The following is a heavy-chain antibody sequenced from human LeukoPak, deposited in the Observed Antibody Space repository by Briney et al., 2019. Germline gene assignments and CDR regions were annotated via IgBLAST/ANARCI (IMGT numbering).Heavy chain of an antibody. D-gene: IGHD4-23*01. V-gene: IGHV3-66*02. Sequence: GGPLRLSCAASGFSVSNNYMTWVRQAPGKGLEWISVLYSSGSAYYADSVRGRFTISRDSSKNTLYLQLDSLRAEDTAVYYCARAEAGLRWGYWGQGTLVTVSS. J-gene: IGHJ1*01. CDR3: ARAEAGLRWGY. CDR1: GFSVSNNY. CDR2: LYSSGSA.